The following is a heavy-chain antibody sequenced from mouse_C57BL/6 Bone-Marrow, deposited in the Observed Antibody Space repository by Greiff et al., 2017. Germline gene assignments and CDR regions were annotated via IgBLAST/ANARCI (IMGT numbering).Heavy chain of an antibody. J-gene: IGHJ4*01. CDR3: ARGYAMDY. V-gene: IGHV1-63*01. CDR1: GYTFTSYW. CDR2: IYPGGGYT. Sequence: VQLQESGAELVKPGASVKLSCKASGYTFTSYWMHWVKQRPGHGLEWIGDIYPGGGYTNYNEKFKGKATLTADKSSSTAYMQFSSLTSEDSAIYYCARGYAMDYWGQGTSVTVSS.